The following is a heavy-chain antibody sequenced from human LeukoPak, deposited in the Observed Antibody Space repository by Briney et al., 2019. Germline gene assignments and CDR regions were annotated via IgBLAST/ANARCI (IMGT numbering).Heavy chain of an antibody. CDR1: GFSVSNNY. J-gene: IGHJ4*02. CDR2: IYSGGST. V-gene: IGHV3-66*01. D-gene: IGHD2-15*01. CDR3: AKDPMVAATPAML. Sequence: GGSLRLSCAASGFSVSNNYMRWVRQAPGKGLEWVSLIYSGGSTSYADSVKGRFTISRDNSKNTLYLQMNSLRAEDTAVYYCAKDPMVAATPAMLGGQGTLVTVSS.